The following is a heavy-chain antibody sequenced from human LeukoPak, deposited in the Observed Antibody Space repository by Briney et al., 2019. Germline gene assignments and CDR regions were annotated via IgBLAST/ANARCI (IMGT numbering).Heavy chain of an antibody. V-gene: IGHV1-69-2*01. D-gene: IGHD2-2*01. Sequence: ASVKISCKVSGYAFTDYYMHWVQQAPGKGLEWMGLVDPEDGATIYAENFQGRVTITADTSTDTAYMELSSLRSEDTAVYYCATLTIPPFDYWGQGTLVTVSS. J-gene: IGHJ4*02. CDR3: ATLTIPPFDY. CDR1: GYAFTDYY. CDR2: VDPEDGAT.